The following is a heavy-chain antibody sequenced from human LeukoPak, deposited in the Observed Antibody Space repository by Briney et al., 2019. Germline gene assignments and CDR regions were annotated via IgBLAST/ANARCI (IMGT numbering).Heavy chain of an antibody. V-gene: IGHV4-4*02. CDR2: IYHSGST. CDR3: ARDVGYCSGGSCYSNYYFDY. CDR1: GGSISSSNW. D-gene: IGHD2-15*01. J-gene: IGHJ4*02. Sequence: SETLSLTCAVSGGSISSSNWWSWVRQPPGKGLEWIGEIYHSGSTNYNPSLKSRVTISVDKSKNQFSLKLSSVTAADTAVYYCARDVGYCSGGSCYSNYYFDYWGQGTLVTVSS.